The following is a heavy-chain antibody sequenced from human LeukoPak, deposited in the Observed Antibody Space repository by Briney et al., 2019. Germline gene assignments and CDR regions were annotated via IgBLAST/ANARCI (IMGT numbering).Heavy chain of an antibody. CDR2: INHSGST. Sequence: SETLSLTCAVYGGSFSGYYWSWICQPPGKGLEWIGEINHSGSTNYNPSLKSRVTISVDTSKNQFSLKLSSVTAADTAVYYCARGGWLRLFDYWGQGTLVTVSS. CDR1: GGSFSGYY. D-gene: IGHD5-12*01. CDR3: ARGGWLRLFDY. V-gene: IGHV4-34*01. J-gene: IGHJ4*02.